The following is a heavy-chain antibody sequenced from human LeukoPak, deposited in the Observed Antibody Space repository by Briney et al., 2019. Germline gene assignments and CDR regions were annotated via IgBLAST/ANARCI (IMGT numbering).Heavy chain of an antibody. CDR2: IYYSGST. J-gene: IGHJ4*02. D-gene: IGHD4-17*01. CDR1: GGSISSYY. Sequence: PSETLSLTCTVSGGSISSYYWSWIRQPPGKGLEGIGYIYYSGSTNYNPSLKSRVTISVDTSKNQFSLKLSSVTAADTAVYYCASGPTVKSAYYFDYWGQGTLVTVSS. CDR3: ASGPTVKSAYYFDY. V-gene: IGHV4-59*01.